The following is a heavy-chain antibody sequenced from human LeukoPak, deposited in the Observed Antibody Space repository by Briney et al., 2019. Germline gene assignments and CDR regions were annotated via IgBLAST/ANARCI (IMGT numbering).Heavy chain of an antibody. V-gene: IGHV3-23*01. J-gene: IGHJ4*02. CDR1: GFTFSSYG. D-gene: IGHD3-22*01. CDR3: AGSDGSGYS. CDR2: ISGSGGST. Sequence: GGSLRLSCAVSGFTFSSYGMTWVRQAPGKGLEWVSSISGSGGSTLYADAVQGRFTISRDNSKNTLYLQMNSLRSEDMAIYYCAGSDGSGYSGGQGILVTVSS.